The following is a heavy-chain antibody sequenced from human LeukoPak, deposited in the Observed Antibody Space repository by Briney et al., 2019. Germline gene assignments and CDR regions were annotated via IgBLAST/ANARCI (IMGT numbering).Heavy chain of an antibody. CDR2: IRYDGSNK. D-gene: IGHD3-10*01. CDR1: GFTFSSYG. Sequence: GGSLRLSCAASGFTFSSYGMHWVRQAPGKGLEWVAFIRYDGSNKYYADSVKGRFTISRDNSKNTLYLQMNSLRAEDTAVYYCARMALLWFGELLPYYYMDVWGKGTTVTVSS. CDR3: ARMALLWFGELLPYYYMDV. J-gene: IGHJ6*03. V-gene: IGHV3-30*02.